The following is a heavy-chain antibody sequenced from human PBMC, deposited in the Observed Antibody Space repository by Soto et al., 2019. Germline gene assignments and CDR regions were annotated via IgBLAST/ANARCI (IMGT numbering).Heavy chain of an antibody. D-gene: IGHD3-22*01. Sequence: PGGSLKISCKGSGFSFRSYWIGWVRQMPGKGLEWMGIIYPGDSDTRYSPSFQGQVTISVDKSVSTAYLQWSSLKASDTAMYYCARRGAYHYDSSGYSAGFWGQGTLVTVSS. CDR3: ARRGAYHYDSSGYSAGF. CDR2: IYPGDSDT. CDR1: GFSFRSYW. V-gene: IGHV5-51*01. J-gene: IGHJ4*02.